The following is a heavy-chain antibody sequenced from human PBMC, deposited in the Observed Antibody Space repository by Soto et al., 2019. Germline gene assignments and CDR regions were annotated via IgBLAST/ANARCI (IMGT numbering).Heavy chain of an antibody. CDR2: ISAYNGNT. Sequence: ASVKVSCKASGYTFTSYGISWVRQAPGQGLEWMGWISAYNGNTNYAQKLQGRVTITTDTSTSTAYMELRSLRSDDTAVYYCARGVWTYYDFWSGYLGSDYFDYWGQGTLVTSPQ. D-gene: IGHD3-3*01. J-gene: IGHJ4*02. CDR1: GYTFTSYG. CDR3: ARGVWTYYDFWSGYLGSDYFDY. V-gene: IGHV1-18*04.